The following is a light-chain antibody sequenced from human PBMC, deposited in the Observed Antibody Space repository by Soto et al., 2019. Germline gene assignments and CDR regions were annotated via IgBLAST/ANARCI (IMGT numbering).Light chain of an antibody. J-gene: IGKJ1*01. CDR3: QHYNTYPWT. V-gene: IGKV3-20*01. CDR2: GSS. Sequence: EIVLTQSPGTLSLSPGERATLSCRASQSVSSNYLAWYQQKPGQAPRLLIYGSSNRPSGIPDRFSGSGSGTEFTLTISSLQPGDFATYYCQHYNTYPWTFGQGTKV. CDR1: QSVSSNY.